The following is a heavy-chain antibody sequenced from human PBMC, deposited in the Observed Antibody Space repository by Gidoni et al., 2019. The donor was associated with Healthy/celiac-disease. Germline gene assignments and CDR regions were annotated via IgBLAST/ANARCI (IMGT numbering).Heavy chain of an antibody. Sequence: EVQLVESGGGLVQPGGSLNLSCAASGFPFSGYAMHWVRQAPGKGLEYVSAISSNGGSTYYANSVKGRFTISRDNSKNTLYLQMGSLRAEDMAVYYCARDIESGAMQLVLGYWGQGTLVTVSS. J-gene: IGHJ4*02. CDR2: ISSNGGST. CDR3: ARDIESGAMQLVLGY. V-gene: IGHV3-64*01. D-gene: IGHD6-13*01. CDR1: GFPFSGYA.